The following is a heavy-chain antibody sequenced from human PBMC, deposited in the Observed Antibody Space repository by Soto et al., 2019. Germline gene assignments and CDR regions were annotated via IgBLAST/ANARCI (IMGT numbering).Heavy chain of an antibody. CDR2: IYHSGST. V-gene: IGHV4-30-2*01. Sequence: SVTLSLTCAVSGGSLSSGGYSWSWLRQPPGKGLEWIGYIYHSGSTYYNPSLKSRVTISVDRSKNQFSLKLSSVTAADTAVYYCARTPADYGDYGKDAFDIWGQGTMVTVSS. CDR3: ARTPADYGDYGKDAFDI. J-gene: IGHJ3*02. CDR1: GGSLSSGGYS. D-gene: IGHD4-17*01.